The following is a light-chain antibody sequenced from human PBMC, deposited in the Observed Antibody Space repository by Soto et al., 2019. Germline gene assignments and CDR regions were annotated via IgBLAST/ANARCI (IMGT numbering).Light chain of an antibody. CDR2: GNS. Sequence: QSVLTQPPSVSGAPGQRVTISCTGSSSNIGAGYDVHWYQQLPGTAPKLLIYGNSNRPSGVPDRFSGSKSGTSASLAITGLQAEDEADYYCQSYDRSLSWEVFGTGTKLTVL. V-gene: IGLV1-40*01. J-gene: IGLJ1*01. CDR1: SSNIGAGYD. CDR3: QSYDRSLSWEV.